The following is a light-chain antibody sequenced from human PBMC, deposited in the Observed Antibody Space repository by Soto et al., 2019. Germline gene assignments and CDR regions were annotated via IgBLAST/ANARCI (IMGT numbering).Light chain of an antibody. J-gene: IGKJ1*01. CDR3: HQYYSSPWT. V-gene: IGKV4-1*01. CDR2: WAS. Sequence: DIVMTQSPDSLAVSLGERVTISCKSSQTVFSGSSDKDYLAWYQQKPGQPPKLLIYWASARESGVPDRFSGSGSGTDFTLTISSLQAEDVAVYYCHQYYSSPWTFGQGTKVEIK. CDR1: QTVFSGSSDKDY.